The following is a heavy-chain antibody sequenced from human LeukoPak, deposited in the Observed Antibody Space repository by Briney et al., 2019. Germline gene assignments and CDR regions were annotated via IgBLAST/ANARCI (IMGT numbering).Heavy chain of an antibody. CDR3: ARQAQDYDFWSGYLGAGYYYYYMDV. V-gene: IGHV5-51*01. CDR1: GYSFTSYW. D-gene: IGHD3-3*01. CDR2: IYPGDSDT. J-gene: IGHJ6*03. Sequence: GESLKISCKGSGYSFTSYWIGWVRQMPGKGLECMGIIYPGDSDTRYSPSFQGQVTISADKSISTAYLQWSSLKASDTAMYYCARQAQDYDFWSGYLGAGYYYYYMDVWGKGTTVTVSS.